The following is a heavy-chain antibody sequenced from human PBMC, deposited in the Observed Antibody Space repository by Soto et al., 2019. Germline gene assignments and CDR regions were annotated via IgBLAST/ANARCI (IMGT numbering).Heavy chain of an antibody. Sequence: GGSLRLSCAASGVTFSDYYMSWIRQAPGKGLEWVSYISSSGSTIYYADSVKGRFTISRDNAKSSLYLQMNSLRAEDTAVYYCARDGRDSSGPSFDYWGQGTLVTVSS. J-gene: IGHJ4*02. CDR1: GVTFSDYY. CDR3: ARDGRDSSGPSFDY. V-gene: IGHV3-11*01. D-gene: IGHD3-22*01. CDR2: ISSSGSTI.